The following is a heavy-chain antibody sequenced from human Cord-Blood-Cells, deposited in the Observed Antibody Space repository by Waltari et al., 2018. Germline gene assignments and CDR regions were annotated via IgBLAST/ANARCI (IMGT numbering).Heavy chain of an antibody. CDR1: GFTVSSNY. D-gene: IGHD3-10*01. CDR2: IYSGGST. Sequence: EVQLVESGGGLIQPGGSLGLSCAASGFTVSSNYMSWVRQAPGKGLEWVSVIYSGGSTYYADSVKGRFTISRDNSKNTLYLQMNSLRAEDTAVYYCARVLKGRDWYFDLWGRGTLVTVSS. V-gene: IGHV3-53*01. J-gene: IGHJ2*01. CDR3: ARVLKGRDWYFDL.